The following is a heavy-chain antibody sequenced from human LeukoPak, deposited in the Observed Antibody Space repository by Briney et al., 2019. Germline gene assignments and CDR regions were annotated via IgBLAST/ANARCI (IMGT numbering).Heavy chain of an antibody. Sequence: SETLSFTCAVYGGSFSGYYWSWIRQPPGKGLEWIGEINHSGNTNYNPSLKSRVTISVDTSKNQLSLQLSSVTAADTAVYYCARAAAYHGSGSQLGYWGQGILVTVSS. CDR2: INHSGNT. V-gene: IGHV4-34*01. J-gene: IGHJ4*02. CDR3: ARAAAYHGSGSQLGY. CDR1: GGSFSGYY. D-gene: IGHD3-10*01.